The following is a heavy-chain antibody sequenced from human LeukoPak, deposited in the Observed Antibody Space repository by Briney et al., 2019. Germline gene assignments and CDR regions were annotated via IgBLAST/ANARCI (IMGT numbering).Heavy chain of an antibody. CDR2: ISYDGSNK. D-gene: IGHD3-22*01. Sequence: GGSLRLSCAASGFTFSSYGMHWVRQAPGTGLEWVAVISYDGSNKYYADTVKGRFTISRDNSKNKLYLQMNSLRAEDTAVYYCARDQYYYDSSGYHRGTDAFDIWGQGTMVTVSS. CDR3: ARDQYYYDSSGYHRGTDAFDI. V-gene: IGHV3-30*03. CDR1: GFTFSSYG. J-gene: IGHJ3*02.